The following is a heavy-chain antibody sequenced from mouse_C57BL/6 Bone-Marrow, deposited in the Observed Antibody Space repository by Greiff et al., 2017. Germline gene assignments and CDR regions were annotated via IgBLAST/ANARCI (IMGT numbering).Heavy chain of an antibody. CDR3: ARQAGSSYPRYCAMDY. Sequence: QVQLKQSGPGLVAPSQSLSITCTVSGFSLTSYGVHWVRQPPGKGLEWLVVIWSDGSTTYNSALKSRLSISKDNSKSHVFLKMNSLQTDDTAMYYCARQAGSSYPRYCAMDYWGQGTSVTVSS. V-gene: IGHV2-6-1*01. CDR1: GFSLTSYG. CDR2: IWSDGST. J-gene: IGHJ4*01. D-gene: IGHD1-1*01.